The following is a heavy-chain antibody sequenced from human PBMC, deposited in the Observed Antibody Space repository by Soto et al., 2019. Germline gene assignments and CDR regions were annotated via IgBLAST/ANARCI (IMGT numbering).Heavy chain of an antibody. V-gene: IGHV3-30*18. CDR3: AKIPIQQLVPWDAFDI. D-gene: IGHD6-13*01. J-gene: IGHJ3*02. CDR1: GFSFSSYG. Sequence: QVQLVESGGGVVQPGRSLRLSCAASGFSFSSYGMHWVRQAPGKGLEWVAVISYDGSNKYYADSVKGRFTISRDNSKNTLYLQMNSLRAEDTAVYYCAKIPIQQLVPWDAFDIWGQGTMVTVSS. CDR2: ISYDGSNK.